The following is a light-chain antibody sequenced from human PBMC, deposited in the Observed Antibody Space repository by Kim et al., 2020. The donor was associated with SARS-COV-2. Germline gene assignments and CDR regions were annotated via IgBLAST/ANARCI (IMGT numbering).Light chain of an antibody. CDR2: VAS. CDR1: QSIRSN. Sequence: ASVGERVTITCRASQSIRSNLNWYRQKPGKAPKLLISVASSFHSGAPSRFSGSGSGTDFTLTISSLQPEDFATYYCQQSYSIPWTFGQGTKVDIK. J-gene: IGKJ1*01. CDR3: QQSYSIPWT. V-gene: IGKV1-39*01.